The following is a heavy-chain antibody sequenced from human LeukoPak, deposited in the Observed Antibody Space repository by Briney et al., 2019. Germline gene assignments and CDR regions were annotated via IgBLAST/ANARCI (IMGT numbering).Heavy chain of an antibody. CDR1: GFTFSSYG. V-gene: IGHV3-33*06. CDR3: AKGVAMSDY. CDR2: IWYDGSNK. D-gene: IGHD2-15*01. Sequence: GRSLRLSCAASGFTFSSYGMHWVRQAPGKGLEWVAVIWYDGSNKYYADSVKGRFTISRDNSKNTLYLQMNSLRAEDTAVYYCAKGVAMSDYWGQGTLVTVSS. J-gene: IGHJ4*02.